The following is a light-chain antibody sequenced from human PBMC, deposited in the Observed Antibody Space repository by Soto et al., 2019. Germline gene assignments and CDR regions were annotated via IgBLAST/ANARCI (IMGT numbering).Light chain of an antibody. CDR2: GAS. CDR1: QSVGSTY. CDR3: QQYDTLPYT. J-gene: IGKJ2*01. V-gene: IGKV3-20*01. Sequence: ENVLTQSPGTLSLSPGERATLSCRASQSVGSTYLAGFQQKPGQAPRLLIYGASSRATGIPDRFSGSGSGTDCTLTISRLEPEDFAVYYCQQYDTLPYTFGQGTKLEIK.